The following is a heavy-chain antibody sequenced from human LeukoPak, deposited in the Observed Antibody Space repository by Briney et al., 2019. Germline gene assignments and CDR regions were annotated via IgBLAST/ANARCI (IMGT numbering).Heavy chain of an antibody. CDR3: VKDPQFSGSH. Sequence: PGGTLRLSCSASGFTFSSYAMHWVRQAPGMGLEEVSAISSNRDNKYYTDSVKGTFIMSRDNSKHTLYLQMRSLRPEDTAVYYCVKDPQFSGSHWGQETLVTV. V-gene: IGHV3-64D*08. CDR1: GFTFSSYA. D-gene: IGHD3-10*01. CDR2: ISSNRDNK. J-gene: IGHJ4*02.